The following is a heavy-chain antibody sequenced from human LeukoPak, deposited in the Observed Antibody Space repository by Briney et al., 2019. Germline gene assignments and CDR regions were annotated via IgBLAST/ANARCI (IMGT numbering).Heavy chain of an antibody. CDR1: GFTFSDYE. Sequence: GRCLRLSCAALGFTFSDYEMSWIRLAPGKGLEWVSYISSSSSYTNYADSVKGRFTISRDNAKNSLCLQMNSLRAEDTAVYYCASQAYSGYDYTLFYFDYWGQGTLVTVSS. V-gene: IGHV3-11*06. CDR2: ISSSSSYT. J-gene: IGHJ4*02. CDR3: ASQAYSGYDYTLFYFDY. D-gene: IGHD5-12*01.